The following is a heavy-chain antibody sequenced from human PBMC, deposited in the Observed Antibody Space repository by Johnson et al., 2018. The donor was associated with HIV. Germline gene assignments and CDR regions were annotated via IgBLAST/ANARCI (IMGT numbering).Heavy chain of an antibody. Sequence: QVQLLESGGGVVQPGRSLRLSCAASEFTFSSYGMHWVRQAPGKGLEWVAFIRYDGRNKYYPDSVKGRFTISRDNSKYTLYLHMNSLRAEDTAVYYCAKLGGEDGFDIWGQGTMVTVSS. V-gene: IGHV3-30*02. D-gene: IGHD2-21*01. CDR3: AKLGGEDGFDI. CDR1: EFTFSSYG. CDR2: IRYDGRNK. J-gene: IGHJ3*02.